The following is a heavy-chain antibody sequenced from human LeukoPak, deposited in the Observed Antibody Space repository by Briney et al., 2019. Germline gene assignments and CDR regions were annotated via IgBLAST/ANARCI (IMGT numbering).Heavy chain of an antibody. V-gene: IGHV4-34*01. D-gene: IGHD5-18*01. CDR2: INHSGST. CDR1: GGSFSGYY. Sequence: SETLSLTCAVSGGSFSGYYWSWLRQPPGKGLEWIGEINHSGSTNYNPSLKSRVTISVDTSKNQFSLKLSSVTAADTAVYDCARAERDSYGDVDYWGQDTVVTVSS. CDR3: ARAERDSYGDVDY. J-gene: IGHJ4*02.